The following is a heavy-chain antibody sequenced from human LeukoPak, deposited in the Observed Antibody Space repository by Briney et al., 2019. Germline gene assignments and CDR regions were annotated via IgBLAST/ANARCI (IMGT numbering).Heavy chain of an antibody. J-gene: IGHJ4*02. V-gene: IGHV3-30*09. CDR2: ISSDGNSK. Sequence: PGGSLRLSCAASEFTFSSYDMHWVRQAPGKGLEWVAVISSDGNSKNFALSVKGRFAISRDNSKNTLFLQMNNLRSEDTALYYCVSPTADYPFLYYFDSWGQGTLVTVSS. D-gene: IGHD5-12*01. CDR3: VSPTADYPFLYYFDS. CDR1: EFTFSSYD.